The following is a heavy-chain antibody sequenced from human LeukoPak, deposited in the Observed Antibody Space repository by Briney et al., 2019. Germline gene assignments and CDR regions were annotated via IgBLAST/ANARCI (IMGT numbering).Heavy chain of an antibody. V-gene: IGHV3-23*01. Sequence: GGSLRLSCAASGFTFSSYAMSWVRQAPGKGLEWVSTISGSGGSTDYADSVKGRFTISRDNSKNTLYLQMNSLRAEDTAVYYCAYYGPGSYSAPHDAYDYWGQGTLVTVSS. D-gene: IGHD3-10*01. CDR1: GFTFSSYA. J-gene: IGHJ4*02. CDR3: AYYGPGSYSAPHDAYDY. CDR2: ISGSGGST.